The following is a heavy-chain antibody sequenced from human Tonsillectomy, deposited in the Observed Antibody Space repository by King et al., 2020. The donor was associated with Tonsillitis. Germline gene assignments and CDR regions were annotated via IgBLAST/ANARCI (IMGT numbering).Heavy chain of an antibody. CDR1: GYTFTSYG. CDR3: ARDRSKWELLPYYYYGMDV. D-gene: IGHD1-26*01. CDR2: ISAYNGNT. V-gene: IGHV1-18*01. J-gene: IGHJ6*02. Sequence: MQLVQSGAEVKKPGASVKVSCKASGYTFTSYGISWVRQAPGQGLEWIGWISAYNGNTNYAQKLQGRVTMTTDTSTSTAYMELRSLRSDDTAVYYCARDRSKWELLPYYYYGMDVWGQGTTVTVSS.